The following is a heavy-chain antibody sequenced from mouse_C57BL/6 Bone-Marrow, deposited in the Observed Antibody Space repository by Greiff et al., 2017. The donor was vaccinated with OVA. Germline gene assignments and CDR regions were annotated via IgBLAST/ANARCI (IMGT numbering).Heavy chain of an antibody. CDR1: GYTFTSYW. Sequence: VQLQQPGAELVRPGSSVKLSCKASGYTFTSYWMDWVKQRPGQGLEWIGNIYPSDSETHYNQKFKDKATLTVDKSSSTAYMQRSSLTSEDAAVYYCARKGAMDEYDGYWGQGTTLTVSS. D-gene: IGHD2-4*01. CDR2: IYPSDSET. CDR3: ARKGAMDEYDGY. J-gene: IGHJ2*01. V-gene: IGHV1-61*01.